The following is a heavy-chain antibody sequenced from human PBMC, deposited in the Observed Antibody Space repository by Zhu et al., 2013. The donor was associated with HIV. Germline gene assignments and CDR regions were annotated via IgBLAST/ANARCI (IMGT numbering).Heavy chain of an antibody. CDR2: IIPIFGTA. CDR3: ATMVRGVIITADY. J-gene: IGHJ4*02. D-gene: IGHD3-10*01. CDR1: GGTFSTYA. V-gene: IGHV1-69*06. Sequence: QVQLVQSGAEVKKPGSSVKVSCKASGGTFSTYAINWMRQAPGQGLEWMGGIIPIFGTANYAQKFQGRVTMTRNTSISTAYMELSSLRSEDTAVYYCATMVRGVIITADYWGQGTLVTVSS.